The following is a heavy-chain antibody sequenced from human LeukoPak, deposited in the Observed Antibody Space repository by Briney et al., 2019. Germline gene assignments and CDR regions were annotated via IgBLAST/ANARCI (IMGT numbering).Heavy chain of an antibody. CDR2: IKQDGSEK. Sequence: GGSLRLSCAASGFTFSSYWMSWVRQAPGKGLEWVANIKQDGSEKYYVDSVKGRFTISRNNAKNSLYLQMNSLRAEDTAVYYCASPRFPSSSWDRFDYWGQGTLVTVSS. D-gene: IGHD6-13*01. V-gene: IGHV3-7*03. CDR3: ASPRFPSSSWDRFDY. J-gene: IGHJ4*02. CDR1: GFTFSSYW.